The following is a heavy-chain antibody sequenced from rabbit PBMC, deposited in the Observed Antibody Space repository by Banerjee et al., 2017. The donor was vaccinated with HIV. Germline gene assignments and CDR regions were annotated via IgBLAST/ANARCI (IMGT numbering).Heavy chain of an antibody. J-gene: IGHJ3*01. V-gene: IGHV1S45*01. Sequence: QEQLVESGGGLVQPEGSLTLTCTASGFSFSSSHYMCWVRQAPGKGLEWIARINAGSTAYIYYASWAKGRFTISKTSSTTVTLQMTSLTGADTATYFCARGYVDPDYGRLDLWGPGTLVTVS. CDR2: INAGSTAYI. CDR3: ARGYVDPDYGRLDL. CDR1: GFSFSSSHY. D-gene: IGHD2-1*01.